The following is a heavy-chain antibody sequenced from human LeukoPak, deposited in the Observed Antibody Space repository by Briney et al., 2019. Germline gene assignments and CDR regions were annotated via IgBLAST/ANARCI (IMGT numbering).Heavy chain of an antibody. Sequence: GGSLRLSCAASGFTFSSYAMSWVRQAPGKGLEWVSAISGSGGSTYYADSVKGRFTISRDNSKNTLYLQMNSLRAEDTAVYYWAKGKVIVVVTNFDYWGQGTLVTVSS. V-gene: IGHV3-23*01. J-gene: IGHJ4*02. CDR3: AKGKVIVVVTNFDY. D-gene: IGHD3-22*01. CDR1: GFTFSSYA. CDR2: ISGSGGST.